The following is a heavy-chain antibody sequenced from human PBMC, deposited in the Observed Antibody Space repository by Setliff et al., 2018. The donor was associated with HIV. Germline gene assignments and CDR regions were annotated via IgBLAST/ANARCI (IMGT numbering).Heavy chain of an antibody. J-gene: IGHJ5*02. Sequence: ASVKVSCKTSGYIFSNYGISWVRQAPGQGLEWMGWVSAYNANTNYAQKFQGRVSMTRDTSTTTAYMELRSLRFDDTAIYYCARDPSLGPYGSRTNCYTGWIDPWGQGTLVTVSS. V-gene: IGHV1-18*01. CDR3: ARDPSLGPYGSRTNCYTGWIDP. CDR2: VSAYNANT. D-gene: IGHD2-2*02. CDR1: GYIFSNYG.